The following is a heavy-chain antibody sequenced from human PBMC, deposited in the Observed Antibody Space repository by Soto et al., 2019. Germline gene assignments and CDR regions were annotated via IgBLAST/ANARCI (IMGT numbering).Heavy chain of an antibody. J-gene: IGHJ4*02. D-gene: IGHD2-15*01. V-gene: IGHV4-59*01. CDR2: IYYSGST. Sequence: WETLSLTCTVSGGSISSYYWSWIRQPPGKGLEWIGYIYYSGSTNYNPSLKSRVTISVDTSKNQFSLKLSSVTAADTAVYYCARRTDSCSGGSCYLDYWGQGTLVTVSS. CDR3: ARRTDSCSGGSCYLDY. CDR1: GGSISSYY.